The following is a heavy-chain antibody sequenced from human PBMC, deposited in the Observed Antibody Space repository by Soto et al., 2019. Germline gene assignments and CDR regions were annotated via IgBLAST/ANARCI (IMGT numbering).Heavy chain of an antibody. J-gene: IGHJ1*01. CDR2: FYDSRST. Sequence: EVQLVESGGGLVQPGESLRLSCEVSGINITGHYMGWARQAPEKGLEWISIFYDSRSTYYAASVKGRFTISSGTPKNALHLQMNSLKVDDTPRYYCVRVGPGAVAGTPHHWGQGTPVTVSS. D-gene: IGHD6-19*01. CDR3: VRVGPGAVAGTPHH. V-gene: IGHV3-53*01. CDR1: GINITGHY.